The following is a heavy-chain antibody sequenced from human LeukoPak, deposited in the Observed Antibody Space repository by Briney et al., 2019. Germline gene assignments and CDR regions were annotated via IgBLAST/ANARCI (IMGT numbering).Heavy chain of an antibody. V-gene: IGHV4-4*07. CDR1: GASIRSYY. CDR3: ARGTTIWFDP. D-gene: IGHD1-14*01. Sequence: SETLSLTCTVSGASIRSYYWNWIRQPAGKGLEWIGRIYTTGSTNYNPSLKSRVTMSVDTSKSQFSLKLSSVTAADTAVYYCARGTTIWFDPWGQGTLVTVSS. CDR2: IYTTGST. J-gene: IGHJ5*02.